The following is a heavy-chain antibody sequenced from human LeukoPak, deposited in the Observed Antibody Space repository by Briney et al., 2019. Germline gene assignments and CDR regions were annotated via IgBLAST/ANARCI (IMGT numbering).Heavy chain of an antibody. J-gene: IGHJ4*02. D-gene: IGHD2-15*01. CDR2: IYSGGST. CDR1: GFTVSSNY. V-gene: IGHV3-66*01. CDR3: ARDRLCSGGSCYSTDY. Sequence: GGSLRLSCAASGFTVSSNYMSWVRQAPGKGLEWVSVIYSGGSTYYADSVKGRFTISRDNSKNTLYLQMNSPRAEDTAVYYCARDRLCSGGSCYSTDYWGQGTLVTVSS.